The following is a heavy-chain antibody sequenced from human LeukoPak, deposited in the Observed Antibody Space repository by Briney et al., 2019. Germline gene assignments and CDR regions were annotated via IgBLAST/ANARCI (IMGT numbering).Heavy chain of an antibody. V-gene: IGHV4-59*01. CDR2: IYYSGST. CDR1: GGSISSYY. J-gene: IGHJ6*03. Sequence: SETLSLTCTVSGGSISSYYWSWIRQPPGKGLEWIGYIYYSGSTNYNPSLKSRVTISVDTSKNQFSLKLSSVTAADTAVYYCARVREYYSGYDFYYYYYMDVWGKGTTVTISS. CDR3: ARVREYYSGYDFYYYYYMDV. D-gene: IGHD5-12*01.